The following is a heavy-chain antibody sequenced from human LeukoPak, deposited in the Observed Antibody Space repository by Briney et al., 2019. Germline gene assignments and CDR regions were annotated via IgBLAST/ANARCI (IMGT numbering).Heavy chain of an antibody. J-gene: IGHJ3*02. D-gene: IGHD3-10*01. CDR2: ISGSGGST. CDR1: GFTFSSYA. V-gene: IGHV3-23*01. Sequence: GGSLRLSCAASGFTFSSYAMSWVRQASGKGLEWVSAISGSGGSTYYADSVKGRCTISRDNSKNTLYLQMNSLRAEDTAVYYCASRGRAFDIWGQGTMVTVSS. CDR3: ASRGRAFDI.